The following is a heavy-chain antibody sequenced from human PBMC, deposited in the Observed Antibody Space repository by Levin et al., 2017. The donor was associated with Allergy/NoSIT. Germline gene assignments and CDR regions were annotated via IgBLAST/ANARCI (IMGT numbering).Heavy chain of an antibody. CDR2: ISYDGSNK. D-gene: IGHD3-22*01. Sequence: SGGSLRLSCAASGFTFSSYAMHWVRQAPGKGLEWVAVISYDGSNKYYADSVKGRFTISRDNSKNTLYLQMNSLRAEDTAVYYCARARDYYDSSGYSPYYYYYYGMDVWGQGTTVTVSS. CDR1: GFTFSSYA. CDR3: ARARDYYDSSGYSPYYYYYYGMDV. J-gene: IGHJ6*02. V-gene: IGHV3-30*04.